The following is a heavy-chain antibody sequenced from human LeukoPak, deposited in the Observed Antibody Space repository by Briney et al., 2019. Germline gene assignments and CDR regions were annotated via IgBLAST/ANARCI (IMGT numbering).Heavy chain of an antibody. CDR1: GGSISSSSYY. CDR2: IYYSGST. D-gene: IGHD2-2*01. V-gene: IGHV4-39*07. CDR3: ARETSGDCSSTSCYDLY. J-gene: IGHJ4*02. Sequence: SETLSLTCTVSGGSISSSSYYWGWIRQPPGKGLEWIGSIYYSGSTYYNPSLKSRVTISVDKSKNQFSLKLSSVTAADTAVYYCARETSGDCSSTSCYDLYWGQGTLVTVSS.